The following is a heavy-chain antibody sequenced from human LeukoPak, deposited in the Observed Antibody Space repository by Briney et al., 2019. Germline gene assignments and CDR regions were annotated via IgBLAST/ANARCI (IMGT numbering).Heavy chain of an antibody. CDR1: GGSISSYY. CDR2: IYGSGGT. Sequence: SETLSLTCTVSGGSISSYYWSWIRQPAGKGLEWIGRIYGSGGTNYNPSLRSRVTMSVDTSRNQVSLKLSSVTAADAAVYYCARHTSYSSGYYDYWGQGTLVTVFS. D-gene: IGHD6-19*01. V-gene: IGHV4-4*07. CDR3: ARHTSYSSGYYDY. J-gene: IGHJ4*02.